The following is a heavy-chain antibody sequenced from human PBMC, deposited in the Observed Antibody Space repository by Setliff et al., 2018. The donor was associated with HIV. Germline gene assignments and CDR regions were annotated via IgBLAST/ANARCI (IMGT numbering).Heavy chain of an antibody. J-gene: IGHJ6*03. V-gene: IGHV4-39*01. CDR3: ARHVEYIVRGVLTHYYNYYMDV. CDR1: GGSIGSSSYY. CDR2: IYYSGSN. Sequence: SETLSLTCTVSGGSIGSSSYYWGWIRQPPGKGLEWIGNIYYSGSNFYNPSLKSRVTISVDTSKNQFSLRLSSVTAADTAVYYCARHVEYIVRGVLTHYYNYYMDVWGKGTTVTVSS. D-gene: IGHD3-10*01.